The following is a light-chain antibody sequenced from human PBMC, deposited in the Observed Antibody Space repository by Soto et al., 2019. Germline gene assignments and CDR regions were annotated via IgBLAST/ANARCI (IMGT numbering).Light chain of an antibody. V-gene: IGKV1-9*01. Sequence: DIQLTQSPSFLSASVEERVTITCRASQDINTYLAWYQQKPGKAPKLLIFAASTLQNGVPSRYSGSASGKEFTVTITSLQPEDFATYYCQQPKSYPITFGQGTRLEIK. J-gene: IGKJ5*01. CDR3: QQPKSYPIT. CDR1: QDINTY. CDR2: AAS.